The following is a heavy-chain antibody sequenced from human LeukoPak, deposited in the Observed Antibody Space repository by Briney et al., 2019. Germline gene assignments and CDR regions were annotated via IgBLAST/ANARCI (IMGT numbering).Heavy chain of an antibody. CDR1: EFTFSSYA. CDR2: ISSSSSYI. CDR3: ARDQYYDSSGYPFPTDY. V-gene: IGHV3-21*01. Sequence: SGGSLRLSCAASEFTFSSYAMNWVRQAPGKGLEWVSSISSSSSYIYYADSVKGRFTISRDNAKNSLYLQMNSLRAEDTAVYYCARDQYYDSSGYPFPTDYWGQGTLVTVSS. D-gene: IGHD3-22*01. J-gene: IGHJ4*02.